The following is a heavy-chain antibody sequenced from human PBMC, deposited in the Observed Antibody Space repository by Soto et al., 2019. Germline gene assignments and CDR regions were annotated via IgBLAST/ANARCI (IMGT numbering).Heavy chain of an antibody. D-gene: IGHD7-27*01. CDR1: GFIFSNYW. CDR3: ARTPTGDLDY. J-gene: IGHJ4*02. V-gene: IGHV3-7*01. Sequence: EVQLVESGGGLVQPGGSLRLSCAASGFIFSNYWMSWVRQPPGKALEWVANIKHDGSVKYYMDSVKGRFTISRDNAKNSLYLQMNSLRVEDTAVYYCARTPTGDLDYWGQGTLVTVSS. CDR2: IKHDGSVK.